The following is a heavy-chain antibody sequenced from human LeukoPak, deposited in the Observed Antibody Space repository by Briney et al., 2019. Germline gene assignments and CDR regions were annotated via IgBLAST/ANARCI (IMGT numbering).Heavy chain of an antibody. CDR3: VRGAPFDY. CDR1: GFTFSDYY. D-gene: IGHD1-26*01. V-gene: IGHV3-11*06. J-gene: IGHJ4*02. Sequence: GGSLRLSCAASGFTFSDYYMTWIRQAPGKGLEWVSYITTGSSYTNYADSVKGRFTISRDNAKNMLYLEMNSLRVDDTSVYYCVRGAPFDYWGQGTLVTVSS. CDR2: ITTGSSYT.